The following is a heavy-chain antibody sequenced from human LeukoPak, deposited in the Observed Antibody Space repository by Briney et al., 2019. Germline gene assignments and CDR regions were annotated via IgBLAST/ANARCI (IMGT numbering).Heavy chain of an antibody. D-gene: IGHD4-11*01. CDR1: GYIFTSYG. V-gene: IGHV1-18*01. CDR2: ISAHNGNT. CDR3: ARAQTTLLLDY. J-gene: IGHJ4*02. Sequence: ASVKVSCKASGYIFTSYGIIWVRQAPGQGLQWMGWISAHNGNTYYAQKLQGRVTMTTDTSTSTVYMELRSLRSDDTAVYYCARAQTTLLLDYWGQGTLVTVSS.